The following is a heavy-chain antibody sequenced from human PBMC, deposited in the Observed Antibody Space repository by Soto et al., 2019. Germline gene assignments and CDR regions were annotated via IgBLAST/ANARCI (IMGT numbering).Heavy chain of an antibody. CDR1: GGTFSSYA. D-gene: IGHD3-22*01. Sequence: GASVKVSCKASGGTFSSYAISWVRQAPGQGLEWMGGIIPIFGTANYAQKFQGRVTITADESTSTASMELSSLRSEETAVYYCARDRTGYYGPYRFDYWAQGTLVNVCS. J-gene: IGHJ4*02. CDR2: IIPIFGTA. V-gene: IGHV1-69*13. CDR3: ARDRTGYYGPYRFDY.